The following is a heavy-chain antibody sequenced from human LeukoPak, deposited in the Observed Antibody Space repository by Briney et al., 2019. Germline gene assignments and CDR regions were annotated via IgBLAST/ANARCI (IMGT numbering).Heavy chain of an antibody. CDR1: GFTFDDYA. J-gene: IGHJ4*02. Sequence: PGRSLRLSCAASGFTFDDYAMHWVRQAPGKGLEWVSAISGSGGSTYYADSVKGRFTISRDNSKNTLYLQMNSLRAEDTAVYYCAKDPHIYSYASGYWGQGTLVTVSS. CDR3: AKDPHIYSYASGY. V-gene: IGHV3-23*01. D-gene: IGHD5-18*01. CDR2: ISGSGGST.